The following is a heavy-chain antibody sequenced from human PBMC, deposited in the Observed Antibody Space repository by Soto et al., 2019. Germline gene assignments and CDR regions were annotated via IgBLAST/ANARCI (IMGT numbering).Heavy chain of an antibody. V-gene: IGHV1-69*12. Sequence: QVQLVQSGAEVKKPGSSVKVSCKASGGTFSSYAISWVRQAPGQGLEWMGGIIPIFGTANYAQKFQGRVTITADESTSTADMELSSLRSEDTAVYYCARDSDGGGGHNWFDPWGQGTLVTVSS. D-gene: IGHD3-16*01. CDR1: GGTFSSYA. CDR3: ARDSDGGGGHNWFDP. CDR2: IIPIFGTA. J-gene: IGHJ5*02.